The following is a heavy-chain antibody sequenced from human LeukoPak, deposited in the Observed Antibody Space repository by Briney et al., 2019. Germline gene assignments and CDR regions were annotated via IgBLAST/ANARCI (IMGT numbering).Heavy chain of an antibody. D-gene: IGHD3-9*01. J-gene: IGHJ4*02. V-gene: IGHV1-69*04. CDR3: ARGSGEHFDWLLYTEFFDY. Sequence: GGSLKVSCKASGGTFSSYATSSGRQAPGEGVEWMGRIIPILGIANYAQTFQGRVTITADKSTSTAYMELSSLRSEDTGVYYCARGSGEHFDWLLYTEFFDYWGQGTLVTVSS. CDR2: IIPILGIA. CDR1: GGTFSSYA.